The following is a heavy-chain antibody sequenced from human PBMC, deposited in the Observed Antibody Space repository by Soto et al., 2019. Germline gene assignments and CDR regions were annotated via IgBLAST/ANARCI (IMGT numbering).Heavy chain of an antibody. CDR3: ARGPPPYYDSSSRLYYFDY. V-gene: IGHV4-59*01. Sequence: PSETLSLTCTVSGGSITSDYWTWIRQPPGKGLEYIGYIYNSGTTNYNPSLRRRVTISIDTSTNQCSLKLSSVTAADTAVYFCARGPPPYYDSSSRLYYFDYWGQGTLDTVSS. D-gene: IGHD3-22*01. CDR2: IYNSGTT. CDR1: GGSITSDY. J-gene: IGHJ4*02.